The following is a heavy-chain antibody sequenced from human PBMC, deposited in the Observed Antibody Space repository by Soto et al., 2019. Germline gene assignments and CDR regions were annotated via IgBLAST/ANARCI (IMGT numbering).Heavy chain of an antibody. Sequence: GGSLRLSCAASGFTFSSYAMSWVRQAPGKGLEWVSAISGSGGSTYYADSVKGRFTISRDNSKNALYLQMNSLRAEDTAVYYCAKGTGSSPSHFDYWGQGTLVTVSS. CDR2: ISGSGGST. CDR1: GFTFSSYA. V-gene: IGHV3-23*01. J-gene: IGHJ4*02. CDR3: AKGTGSSPSHFDY. D-gene: IGHD3-10*01.